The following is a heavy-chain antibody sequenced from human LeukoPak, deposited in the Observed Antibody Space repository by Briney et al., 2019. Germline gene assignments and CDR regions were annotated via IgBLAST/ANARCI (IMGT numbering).Heavy chain of an antibody. V-gene: IGHV4-59*01. Sequence: SETLSLTCTVSGGSISSYYWSWIRQPPGKGLEWIGYIYYSGSTNYNPSLKSRVTISVDTSKNQFSLKLSSVAAADTAVYYCARLSLEVWSGYSTTDYWGQGTLVTVSS. J-gene: IGHJ4*02. CDR1: GGSISSYY. D-gene: IGHD3-3*01. CDR3: ARLSLEVWSGYSTTDY. CDR2: IYYSGST.